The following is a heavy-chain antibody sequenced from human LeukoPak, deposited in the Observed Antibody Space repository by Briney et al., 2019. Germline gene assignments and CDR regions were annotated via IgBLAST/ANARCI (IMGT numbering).Heavy chain of an antibody. Sequence: PSETLSLTCTVSGGSISSYYWSWIRQPPGKGLEWIGYIYYSGSTNYNPSLKSRVTISVDTSKNQFPLKLSSVTAADTAVYYCARDRAYCSGGSCYDDASDIWGQGTMVTVSS. D-gene: IGHD2-15*01. CDR1: GGSISSYY. J-gene: IGHJ3*02. V-gene: IGHV4-59*01. CDR2: IYYSGST. CDR3: ARDRAYCSGGSCYDDASDI.